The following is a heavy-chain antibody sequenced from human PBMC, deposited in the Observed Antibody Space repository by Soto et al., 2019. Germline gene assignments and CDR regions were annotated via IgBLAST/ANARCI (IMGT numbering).Heavy chain of an antibody. CDR3: ARDSGIQNDY. D-gene: IGHD1-1*01. Sequence: PGGSLRLSVAVSLFNVKNNYMKWVRQSPGDVLECVSFIHNNGYRYYAYSVKGRFTISRDNSKNTVYLQMDRMRADDSDIYYCARDSGIQNDYWGQGTLVTVSS. J-gene: IGHJ4*02. CDR1: LFNVKNNY. CDR2: IHNNGYR. V-gene: IGHV3-53*01.